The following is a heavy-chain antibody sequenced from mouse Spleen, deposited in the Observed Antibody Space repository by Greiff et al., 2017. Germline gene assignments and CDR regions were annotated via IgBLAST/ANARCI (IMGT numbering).Heavy chain of an antibody. CDR3: ARGDDYDWFAY. V-gene: IGHV1-80*01. D-gene: IGHD2-4*01. Sequence: VQRVESGAELVKPGASVKISCKASGYAFSSYWMNWVKQRPGKGLEWIGQIYPGDGDTNYNGKFKGKATLTADKSSSTAYMQLSSLTSEDSAVYYCARGDDYDWFAYWGQGTLVTVSA. J-gene: IGHJ3*01. CDR2: IYPGDGDT. CDR1: GYAFSSYW.